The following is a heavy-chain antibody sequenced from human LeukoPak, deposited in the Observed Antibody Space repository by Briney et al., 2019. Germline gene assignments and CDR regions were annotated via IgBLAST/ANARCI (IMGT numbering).Heavy chain of an antibody. CDR3: ARDGEMATIENYFEY. Sequence: PSETLSLTCTVSGYSISSGYYWGWIRQPPGKGLEWIGSIYHSGSTHYNPSLKSRVTISLDTSKNQFSLKLSSVTAADTAVYYCARDGEMATIENYFEYWGQGTLVTVSS. CDR2: IYHSGST. J-gene: IGHJ4*02. V-gene: IGHV4-38-2*02. D-gene: IGHD5-24*01. CDR1: GYSISSGYY.